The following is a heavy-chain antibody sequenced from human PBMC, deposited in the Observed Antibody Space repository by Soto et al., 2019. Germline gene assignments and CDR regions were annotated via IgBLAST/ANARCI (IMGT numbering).Heavy chain of an antibody. CDR1: GGSISSYY. D-gene: IGHD3-9*01. CDR3: ARVSASPTYYDILTGYIGPDPFFDY. Sequence: SETLSLTCTVSGGSISSYYWSWIRQPPGKGLERIGYIYYSGSTNYNPSLKSRVTISVDTSKSQFSLKLSSVTAADTAVYYCARVSASPTYYDILTGYIGPDPFFDYWGQGTLVTVSS. CDR2: IYYSGST. J-gene: IGHJ4*02. V-gene: IGHV4-59*01.